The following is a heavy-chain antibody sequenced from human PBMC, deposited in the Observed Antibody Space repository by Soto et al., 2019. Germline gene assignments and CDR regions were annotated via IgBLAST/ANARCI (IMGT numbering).Heavy chain of an antibody. V-gene: IGHV1-18*01. Sequence: GASVKVSGKASGYTFTSYGISWVRQPPGQGLEWMGWISAYNGNTNYAQKLQGRVTMTTDTSTRTAYMELRSLRSDDTAVYYCAAVYGSGPMDVWGQGTTVTVSS. J-gene: IGHJ6*02. D-gene: IGHD3-10*01. CDR1: GYTFTSYG. CDR3: AAVYGSGPMDV. CDR2: ISAYNGNT.